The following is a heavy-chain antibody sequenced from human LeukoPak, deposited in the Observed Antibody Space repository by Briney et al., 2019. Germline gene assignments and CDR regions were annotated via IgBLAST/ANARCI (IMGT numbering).Heavy chain of an antibody. Sequence: ASVKVSCKASGYTFTSYDINWVRQATGQGPEWMGWMNPNSGNTGYAQKFQGRVTMTRNTSISTAYMELSSLRSEDTAVYYCARGRFRYKGSTISFDYWGQGTPVTVSS. D-gene: IGHD2-2*01. CDR3: ARGRFRYKGSTISFDY. CDR1: GYTFTSYD. J-gene: IGHJ4*02. V-gene: IGHV1-8*01. CDR2: MNPNSGNT.